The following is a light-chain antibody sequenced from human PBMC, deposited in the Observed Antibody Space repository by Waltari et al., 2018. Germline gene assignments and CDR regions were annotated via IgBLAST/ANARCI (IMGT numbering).Light chain of an antibody. J-gene: IGLJ2*01. CDR2: KVS. CDR3: SSYSTSTYPI. V-gene: IGLV2-14*01. CDR1: GRDIGAYHY. Sequence: QSALTQPASVSASLGQSIPLSCPGTGRDIGAYHYVSWYQQHPGKAPKLIIFKVSNRPSGVSDRFSASKSGMTASLSISGLRTDDEAIYYCSSYSTSTYPIFGGGTKVTVL.